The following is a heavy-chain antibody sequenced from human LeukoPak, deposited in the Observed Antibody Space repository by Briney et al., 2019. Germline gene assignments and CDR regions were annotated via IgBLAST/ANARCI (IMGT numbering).Heavy chain of an antibody. Sequence: GGSLRLSCAASGFTFSSCSMNWVRQAPGKGLEWVSYISSSSGYIYYADSVKGRFTISRDNARNSLYLQMKSLRVEDTAVYYCARVRDGSVRGGFDIWGQGTLVSVSS. J-gene: IGHJ3*02. CDR3: ARVRDGSVRGGFDI. D-gene: IGHD3-10*01. CDR2: ISSSSGYI. CDR1: GFTFSSCS. V-gene: IGHV3-21*05.